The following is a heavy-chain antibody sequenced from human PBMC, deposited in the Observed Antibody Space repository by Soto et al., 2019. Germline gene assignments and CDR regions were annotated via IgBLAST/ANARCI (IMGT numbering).Heavy chain of an antibody. J-gene: IGHJ4*02. CDR1: GFTFDDYA. CDR2: ISWNSGSI. Sequence: EVQLVESGGGLVQPGRSLRLSCAASGFTFDDYAMHWVRQAPGKGLEWVSGISWNSGSIGYADSVKGRFTISRDNAKNSLYLQMNSLRAEDTALYYCAKDMVYGFWSGNYFDYWGQGTLVTVSS. CDR3: AKDMVYGFWSGNYFDY. D-gene: IGHD3-3*01. V-gene: IGHV3-9*01.